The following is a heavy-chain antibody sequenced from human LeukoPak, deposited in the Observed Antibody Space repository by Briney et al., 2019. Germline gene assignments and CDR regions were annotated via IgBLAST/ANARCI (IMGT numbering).Heavy chain of an antibody. CDR1: GGSISSYY. D-gene: IGHD1-26*01. J-gene: IGHJ3*02. CDR3: ARRSPTHDASDI. Sequence: PSETLSLTCTVSGGSISSYYWSWIRQPAGKGLEWIGRMYTSANTNYNPSLKSRVTMSVDTSKNQFSLKLSSVTAADTAVYYCARRSPTHDASDIWGQGTMVSVSS. CDR2: MYTSANT. V-gene: IGHV4-4*07.